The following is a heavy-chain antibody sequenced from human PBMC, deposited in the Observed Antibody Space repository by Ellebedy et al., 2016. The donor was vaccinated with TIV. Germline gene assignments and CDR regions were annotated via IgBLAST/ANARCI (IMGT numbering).Heavy chain of an antibody. CDR3: ARIMEVTTNVLLGC. Sequence: GGSLRLSCAASGFTFSDYYMTWIRQAPGKGLEWVSYIHSSCGTLYYADSVKGRFTISRDNAKNSLYLQMNSLRAEDMAVYYCARIMEVTTNVLLGCWGQGTLVTVSS. V-gene: IGHV3-11*04. CDR1: GFTFSDYY. J-gene: IGHJ4*02. CDR2: IHSSCGTL. D-gene: IGHD2-21*02.